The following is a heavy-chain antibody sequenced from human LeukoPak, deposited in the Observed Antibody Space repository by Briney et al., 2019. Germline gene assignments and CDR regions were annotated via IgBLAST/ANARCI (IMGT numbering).Heavy chain of an antibody. V-gene: IGHV1-69*05. CDR3: ARAVNMIVVVSDAFDI. J-gene: IGHJ3*02. Sequence: SSVKVSCKASGGTFSSYAISWVRQAPGHGVEWMGGIIPIFGTANYAQKFQGRVTITTDEYTSTAYMELSSLRSEDTAVYYCARAVNMIVVVSDAFDIWGQGTMVTVSS. CDR2: IIPIFGTA. CDR1: GGTFSSYA. D-gene: IGHD3-22*01.